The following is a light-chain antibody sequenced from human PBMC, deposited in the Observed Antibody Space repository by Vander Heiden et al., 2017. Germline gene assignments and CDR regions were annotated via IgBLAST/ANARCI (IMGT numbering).Light chain of an antibody. CDR2: AAS. CDR3: QQSYSTPFT. Sequence: DLQLTQSTSSLSASVRDRVASTCLASQRISSYLNWYQQKPGKAPKLLIYAASSLQSGVPSRFSGSGYGTDFTLTISSLQPEDFATYYCQQSYSTPFTCGPGTKVDIK. V-gene: IGKV1-39*01. CDR1: QRISSY. J-gene: IGKJ3*01.